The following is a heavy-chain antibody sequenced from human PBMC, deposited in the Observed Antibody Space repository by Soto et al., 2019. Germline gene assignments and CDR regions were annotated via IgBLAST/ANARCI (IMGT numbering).Heavy chain of an antibody. Sequence: WASVKVSCKASGGTFSSYTISWVRQAPGQGLEWMGGFDPEDGETIYAQKFQGRVTMTEDTSTDTAYMELSSLRSEDTAVYYCATGGGTVTTDYYYYGMDVWGQGTTVTVSS. V-gene: IGHV1-24*01. D-gene: IGHD4-17*01. J-gene: IGHJ6*02. CDR1: GGTFSSYT. CDR2: FDPEDGET. CDR3: ATGGGTVTTDYYYYGMDV.